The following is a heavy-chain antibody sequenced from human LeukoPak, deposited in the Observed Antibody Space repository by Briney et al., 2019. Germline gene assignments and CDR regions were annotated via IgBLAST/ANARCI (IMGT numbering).Heavy chain of an antibody. Sequence: GGSLRLSCAASGFTFSTYAINWVRQAPGRGLEWVSFISSTSKTIYYADSVEGRFTISRDSAKSLVYLQMNSLRAEDTAVYYCARDGALGYCSSTSCYKRGDAFDIWGQGTMVTVSS. CDR3: ARDGALGYCSSTSCYKRGDAFDI. CDR2: ISSTSKTI. J-gene: IGHJ3*02. D-gene: IGHD2-2*02. CDR1: GFTFSTYA. V-gene: IGHV3-48*01.